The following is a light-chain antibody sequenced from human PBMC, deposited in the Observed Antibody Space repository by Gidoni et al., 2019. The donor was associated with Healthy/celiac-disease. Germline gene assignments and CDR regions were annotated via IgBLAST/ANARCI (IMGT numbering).Light chain of an antibody. J-gene: IGKJ2*04. CDR3: KQSYSNPLMCS. CDR1: QSISSY. Sequence: DIQLTQSPSSLSASVGDRVSITCRASQSISSYFNWYQQKPGKAPKLMIYAASSLQRGVQSRFSGSGSGTDLNLTISSLKHEDFATYYCKQSYSNPLMCSFGQGTKLEIK. V-gene: IGKV1-39*01. CDR2: AAS.